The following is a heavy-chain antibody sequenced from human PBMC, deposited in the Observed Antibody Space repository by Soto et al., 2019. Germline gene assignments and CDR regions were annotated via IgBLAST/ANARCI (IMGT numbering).Heavy chain of an antibody. J-gene: IGHJ4*01. Sequence: QLQLQESGPGQVKPSETLSLSCTVSGGSIGSSSYCCGWMRQTPGKVLEWLGTIYYSLDTLYNPSLKSRVPMSIDTSKNQVSVKLSSVTAADTAVYYCATPLLYCPNGICFDIWGHGTLVTVAS. CDR2: IYYSLDT. D-gene: IGHD2-8*01. CDR3: ATPLLYCPNGICFDI. V-gene: IGHV4-39*01. CDR1: GGSIGSSSYC.